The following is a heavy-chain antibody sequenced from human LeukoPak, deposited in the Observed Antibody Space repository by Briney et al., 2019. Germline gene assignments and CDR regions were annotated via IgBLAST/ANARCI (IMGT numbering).Heavy chain of an antibody. Sequence: PGGSLRLSCAASGFTFSSYAMSWVRQAPGKGLEWVSGMSDSGVSSYYADSVKGRFTISRDNAKNSLYLQMNSLRAEDTAVYYCARGLAVGATRVDAFDIWGQGTMVTVSS. D-gene: IGHD1-26*01. CDR2: MSDSGVSS. V-gene: IGHV3-23*01. J-gene: IGHJ3*02. CDR3: ARGLAVGATRVDAFDI. CDR1: GFTFSSYA.